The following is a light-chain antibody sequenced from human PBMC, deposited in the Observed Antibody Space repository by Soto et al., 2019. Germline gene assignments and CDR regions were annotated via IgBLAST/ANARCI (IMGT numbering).Light chain of an antibody. J-gene: IGKJ1*01. Sequence: AIQMTQSPSSLSASVGDRVTITCRASQGIKNDLGWYQQKPGKAPKLLIYAASSLQSGVPSRFSGSGSGTAFSLTISSLQPDDFATYYCLQDYSYPLTFGQGTKVEIK. CDR1: QGIKND. CDR2: AAS. CDR3: LQDYSYPLT. V-gene: IGKV1-6*01.